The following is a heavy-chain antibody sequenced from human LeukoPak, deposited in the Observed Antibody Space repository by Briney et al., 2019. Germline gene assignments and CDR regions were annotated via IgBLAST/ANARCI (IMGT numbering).Heavy chain of an antibody. J-gene: IGHJ6*02. V-gene: IGHV1-2*06. CDR3: AREVQGYRYGMDV. D-gene: IGHD5-18*01. CDR1: GYTFTGYY. Sequence: ASVKVSCEASGYTFTGYYMHWVRQAPGQGLEWMGRINPNSGGTNYAQKFQGRVTMTRDTSISTAYMELSRLRSDDTAVYYCAREVQGYRYGMDVWGQGTTVTVSS. CDR2: INPNSGGT.